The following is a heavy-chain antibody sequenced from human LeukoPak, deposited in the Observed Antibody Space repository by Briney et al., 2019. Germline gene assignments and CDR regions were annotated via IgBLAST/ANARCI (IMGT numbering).Heavy chain of an antibody. D-gene: IGHD2-21*01. CDR3: ARDQGGDGGFDY. J-gene: IGHJ4*02. CDR1: GFTFNTYA. Sequence: PGRSLRLSCAASGFTFNTYAMHWVRQAPGKGLERVTVISYDGNTKYYADSVKGRFTISRDNSKNTLYMQMNSLRAEDMAVYYCARDQGGDGGFDYWGQGVLVTVSS. CDR2: ISYDGNTK. V-gene: IGHV3-30*04.